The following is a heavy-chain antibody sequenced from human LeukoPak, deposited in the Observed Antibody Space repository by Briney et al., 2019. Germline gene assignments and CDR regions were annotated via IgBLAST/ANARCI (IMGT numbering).Heavy chain of an antibody. CDR2: VSYDGNNE. CDR3: ARGTATTDFDF. D-gene: IGHD1-14*01. CDR1: GFIFSSYG. J-gene: IGHJ4*02. V-gene: IGHV3-30*03. Sequence: GPSLRLSCAASGFIFSSYGMHWVRQAPGKGLGWVAAVSYDGNNEHYAASVKGRFTISRDNSKNTLFLQMNSLRPEDTAVYYCARGTATTDFDFWGQGTLVIVFS.